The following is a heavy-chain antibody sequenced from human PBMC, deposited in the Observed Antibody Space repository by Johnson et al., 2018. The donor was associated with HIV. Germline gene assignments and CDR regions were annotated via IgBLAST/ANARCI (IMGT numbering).Heavy chain of an antibody. V-gene: IGHV3-20*04. Sequence: VQLVESGGGVARPGGSLRLSCVASGFTFDDYGMSWVRQAPGKGLEWVSSIDWNGGRQGYVDSVKGRFTISRDNAKNSLYMEMNSLRAEDTAIYYCARGQLWLLDDALDIWGQGTMVTVSS. CDR1: GFTFDDYG. J-gene: IGHJ3*02. CDR2: IDWNGGRQ. CDR3: ARGQLWLLDDALDI. D-gene: IGHD5-18*01.